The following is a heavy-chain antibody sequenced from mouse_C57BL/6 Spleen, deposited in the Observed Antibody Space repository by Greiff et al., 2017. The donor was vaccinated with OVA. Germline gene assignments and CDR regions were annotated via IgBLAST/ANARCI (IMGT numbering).Heavy chain of an antibody. D-gene: IGHD1-1*01. CDR1: GYTFTSYW. V-gene: IGHV1-55*01. CDR2: IYPGSGST. J-gene: IGHJ4*01. Sequence: VKLQQPGAELVKPGASVKMSCKASGYTFTSYWITWVKQRPGQGLEWIGDIYPGSGSTNYNEKFKNKATLTVDTSSSTAYMQLSSLTSEDSAVYYCAREDYYCFYAMDYWGQGTSVTVSS. CDR3: AREDYYCFYAMDY.